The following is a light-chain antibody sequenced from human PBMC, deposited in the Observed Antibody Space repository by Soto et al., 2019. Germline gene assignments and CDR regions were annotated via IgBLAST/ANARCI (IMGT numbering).Light chain of an antibody. CDR3: QQRSNWPPPIT. V-gene: IGKV3-11*01. CDR2: EAS. Sequence: EIVLRQSPDTLSLSPGERATVSCRASESVDDYLAWYQQKPGQAPRLVIYEASNRATGIPARFSGSGSGTDFTLTISSLEPEDFAIYYCQQRSNWPPPITFGQGTKVDIK. CDR1: ESVDDY. J-gene: IGKJ1*01.